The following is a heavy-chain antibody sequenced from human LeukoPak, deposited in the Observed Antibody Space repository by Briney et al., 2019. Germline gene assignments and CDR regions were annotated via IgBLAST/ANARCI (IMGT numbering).Heavy chain of an antibody. J-gene: IGHJ4*02. Sequence: GGSLRLSCAASGFTFSSYSMNWVRQAPGKGLEWVSSISSSSSYIYYADSVKGRFTISRDNAKNSLYLQMNSPRAEDTAVYYCARDGHYDTRSFDYWGQGTLVTVSS. CDR3: ARDGHYDTRSFDY. CDR1: GFTFSSYS. V-gene: IGHV3-21*01. CDR2: ISSSSSYI. D-gene: IGHD3-22*01.